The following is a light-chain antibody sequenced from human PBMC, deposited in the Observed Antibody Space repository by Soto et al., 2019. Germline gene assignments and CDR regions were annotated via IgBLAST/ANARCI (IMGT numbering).Light chain of an antibody. J-gene: IGKJ1*01. CDR2: TAA. CDR1: QSISSN. CDR3: QQSNSLPPT. Sequence: IQMTQSPSSLSASVGDRVTITCRASQSISSNLNWYQQKPGKAPKLLIYTAASLQSGVPPRFSGSRYGTDFTLTIASLQLEDFATYYCQQSNSLPPTFGQGTKVEIK. V-gene: IGKV1-39*01.